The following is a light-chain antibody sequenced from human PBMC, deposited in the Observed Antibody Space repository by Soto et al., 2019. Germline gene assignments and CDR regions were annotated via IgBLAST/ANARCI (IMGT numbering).Light chain of an antibody. CDR2: LAS. Sequence: DIQMTQSPSTLSASVGDRVTITCRASESIGSWLAWYQQKPGKAPKILINLASSLESGVPSRFSGSGSGTEFTLTITSLQPDDFATYYCQQYKTYLWTFGQGTKV. V-gene: IGKV1-5*03. J-gene: IGKJ1*01. CDR1: ESIGSW. CDR3: QQYKTYLWT.